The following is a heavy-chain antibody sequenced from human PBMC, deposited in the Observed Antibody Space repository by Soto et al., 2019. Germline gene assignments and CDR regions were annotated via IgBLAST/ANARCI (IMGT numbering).Heavy chain of an antibody. V-gene: IGHV3-15*01. D-gene: IGHD3-10*02. CDR2: INSGGVT. CDR3: STSPGEDEFSYVMDLWGQGMDV. Sequence: EVQLVESGGGLVKPGGSLRLSCTASGFTFNTAWMAWVRQAPGKGLQWVGRINSGGVTDYSARARGRFIISRDDSKKTVYLQMNTLRTDYTGVYFCSTSPGEDEFSYVMDLWGQGMDVWGRGTTVAVSS. J-gene: IGHJ6*02. CDR1: GFTFNTAW.